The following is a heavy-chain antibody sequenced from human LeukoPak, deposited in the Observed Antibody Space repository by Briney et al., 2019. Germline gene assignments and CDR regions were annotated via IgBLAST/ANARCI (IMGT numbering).Heavy chain of an antibody. Sequence: GSLRLSCAASGFTFSSYSMNWVRQAPGKGLEWVSSISSSSSYIYYADSVKGRFTISRDNAKNSLYLQVNSLRAEDTAVYYCARDLYSNYVRYYYGMDVWGQGTTVTVSS. J-gene: IGHJ6*02. CDR2: ISSSSSYI. CDR3: ARDLYSNYVRYYYGMDV. CDR1: GFTFSSYS. V-gene: IGHV3-21*01. D-gene: IGHD4-11*01.